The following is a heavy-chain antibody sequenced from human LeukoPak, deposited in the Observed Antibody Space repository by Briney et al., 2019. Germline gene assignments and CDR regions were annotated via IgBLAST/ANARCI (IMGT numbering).Heavy chain of an antibody. Sequence: GGSLRLSCAASGFTFGSYSMNWVRQTPGKGLEWVSSISSSSSYIYYADSVKGRFTISRDNAKNSLYLQMNSLRAEDTAVYYCATPGGYSSSSFDYWGQGTLVTVSS. CDR1: GFTFGSYS. V-gene: IGHV3-21*01. J-gene: IGHJ4*02. CDR3: ATPGGYSSSSFDY. CDR2: ISSSSSYI. D-gene: IGHD6-6*01.